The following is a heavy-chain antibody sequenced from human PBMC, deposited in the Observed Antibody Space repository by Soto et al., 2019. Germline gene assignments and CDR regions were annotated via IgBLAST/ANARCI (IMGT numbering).Heavy chain of an antibody. Sequence: HGGSLRLSCAASGFTFSRFELHWVRQAPGKGLEWISYISSSGSTAYYASSVEGRFTISRDNANNSVYLQMDSLRAEDTALYYCTRAAWFPYLSFYWGQGALVTVSS. CDR2: ISSSGSTA. CDR1: GFTFSRFE. V-gene: IGHV3-48*03. CDR3: TRAAWFPYLSFY. J-gene: IGHJ4*02. D-gene: IGHD3-10*01.